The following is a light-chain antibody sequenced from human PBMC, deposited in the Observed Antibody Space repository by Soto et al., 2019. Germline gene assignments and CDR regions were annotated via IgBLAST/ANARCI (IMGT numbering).Light chain of an antibody. CDR3: QRYNNWPLT. CDR1: QFVSSSY. V-gene: IGKV3D-15*01. Sequence: EIVLTQSPDTLSLSPGERATLSCRASQFVSSSYFAWYQQKPGQAPRLLIFAASTRATGIPDRFSGSGSGTDFTLTINSLQSEDFAVYYCQRYNNWPLTVGGVTKVDSK. CDR2: AAS. J-gene: IGKJ4*01.